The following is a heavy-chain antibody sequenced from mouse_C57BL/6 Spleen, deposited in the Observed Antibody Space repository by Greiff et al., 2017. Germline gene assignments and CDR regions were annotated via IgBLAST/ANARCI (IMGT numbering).Heavy chain of an antibody. V-gene: IGHV3-6*01. D-gene: IGHD2-4*01. CDR3: ARVGDYDYTYYYAMDY. CDR1: GYSITSGYY. Sequence: EVKLQESGPGLVKPSQSLSLTCSVTGYSITSGYYWNWIRQFPGNKLEWMGYISYDGSNNYNPSLKNRISITRDTSKNQFFLKLNSVTTEDTATYYCARVGDYDYTYYYAMDYWGQGTSVTVSS. CDR2: ISYDGSN. J-gene: IGHJ4*01.